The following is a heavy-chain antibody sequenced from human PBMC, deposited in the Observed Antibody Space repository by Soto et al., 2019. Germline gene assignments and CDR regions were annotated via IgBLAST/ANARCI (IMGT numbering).Heavy chain of an antibody. J-gene: IGHJ5*02. CDR1: GGPISTHY. CDR3: ARVWYSKTGGLDP. Sequence: PSETLSLTCSVSGGPISTHYWSWFRQSAGKALEWIGHISTTGGTNYNPSLKSRVTMSVDTAGKAFSLQLASVTAADTAVYYCARVWYSKTGGLDPWGQGVLVTVSS. V-gene: IGHV4-4*07. D-gene: IGHD1-26*01. CDR2: ISTTGGT.